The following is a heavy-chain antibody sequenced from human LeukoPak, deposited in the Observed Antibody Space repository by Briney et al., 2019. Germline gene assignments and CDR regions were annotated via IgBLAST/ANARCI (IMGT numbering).Heavy chain of an antibody. CDR1: GFTFSSYS. CDR3: ARDFWRFFDSGASDSFDY. CDR2: ISSSSSYI. D-gene: IGHD3-22*01. J-gene: IGHJ4*02. Sequence: AGGSLRLSCAASGFTFSSYSMNWVRQAPGKGLEWVSSISSSSSYIYYADSVKGRFTISRDNAKNSLYLQMNSLRAEDTAVYFCARDFWRFFDSGASDSFDYWGRGTLVTVSS. V-gene: IGHV3-21*01.